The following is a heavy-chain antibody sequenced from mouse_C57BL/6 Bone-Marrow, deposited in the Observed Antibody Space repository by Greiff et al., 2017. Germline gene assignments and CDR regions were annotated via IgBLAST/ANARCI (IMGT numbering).Heavy chain of an antibody. CDR2: IDPSDSYT. CDR1: GYTFTSYW. V-gene: IGHV1-59*01. D-gene: IGHD1-1*01. Sequence: QVQLQQPGAELVRPGTSVKLSCKASGYTFTSYWMHWVKQRPGQGLEWIGVIDPSDSYTNYNQKFKGKATLTVDTSSSTAYMQLSSLTSEDSAVYYCASLSDYYGSRGYYVDYWGQGTTLTVSS. CDR3: ASLSDYYGSRGYYVDY. J-gene: IGHJ2*01.